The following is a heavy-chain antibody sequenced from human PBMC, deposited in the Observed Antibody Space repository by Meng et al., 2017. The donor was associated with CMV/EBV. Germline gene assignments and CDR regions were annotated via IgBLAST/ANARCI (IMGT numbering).Heavy chain of an antibody. CDR2: IYYSGST. J-gene: IGHJ6*02. CDR1: GGSLSSYY. D-gene: IGHD3-3*01. Sequence: SETLSLTGTLSGGSLSSYYWSWIGQPPGKGLEWVGYIYYSGSTNYNPSLKSRVTISVDTSKNPFSLKLRSVTAADTAVYYCARDVTIFGTRRGMDVWGQGTTVTVSS. V-gene: IGHV4-59*01. CDR3: ARDVTIFGTRRGMDV.